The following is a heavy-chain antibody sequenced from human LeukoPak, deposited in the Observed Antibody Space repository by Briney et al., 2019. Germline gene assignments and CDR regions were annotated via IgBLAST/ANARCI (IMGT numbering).Heavy chain of an antibody. CDR2: ISYDGSNK. Sequence: GRSLRLSCAASGFTFSSYAMHWVRQAPGKGLEWVAVISYDGSNKYYADSVKGRFTISRDNSKNTLYLQMNSLRAEDTAVYYCARDALSGSYLDYWGQGTPVTVSS. D-gene: IGHD1-26*01. CDR3: ARDALSGSYLDY. CDR1: GFTFSSYA. J-gene: IGHJ4*02. V-gene: IGHV3-30-3*01.